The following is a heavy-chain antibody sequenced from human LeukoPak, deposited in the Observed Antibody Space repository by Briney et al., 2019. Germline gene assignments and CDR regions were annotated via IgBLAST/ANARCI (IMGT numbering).Heavy chain of an antibody. CDR3: ARGLILEWLPSYYFDY. CDR1: GFTFSGYS. Sequence: QTGGSLRLSCAASGFTFSGYSMNWVRQAPGKGLEWVSYISSSSSTIYYADSVKGRFTISRDNAKNSLYLQMNSLRAEDTAVYYCARGLILEWLPSYYFDYWGQGTLVTVSS. D-gene: IGHD2-15*01. V-gene: IGHV3-48*01. CDR2: ISSSSSTI. J-gene: IGHJ4*02.